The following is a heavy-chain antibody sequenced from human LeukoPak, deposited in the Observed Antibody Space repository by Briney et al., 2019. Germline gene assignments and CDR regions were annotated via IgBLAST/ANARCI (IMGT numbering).Heavy chain of an antibody. CDR1: GGSISSYY. D-gene: IGHD2-15*01. Sequence: SETLSLTCTVSGGSISSYYWGWIRQPPGKGLEWIGYIYYSGSTNYNPSLKSRVTISVDTSKNQFSLKLSSVTAADTAVYYCARVHKDDQNYYYYYMDVRGKGTTVTISS. V-gene: IGHV4-59*01. CDR3: ARVHKDDQNYYYYYMDV. CDR2: IYYSGST. J-gene: IGHJ6*03.